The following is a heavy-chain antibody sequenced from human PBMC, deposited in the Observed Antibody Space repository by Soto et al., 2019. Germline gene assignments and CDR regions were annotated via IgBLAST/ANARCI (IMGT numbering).Heavy chain of an antibody. CDR1: GFTFSNFW. V-gene: IGHV3-74*01. CDR2: IKGDGSST. CDR3: ASLNSGTYKGDAFDI. J-gene: IGHJ3*02. D-gene: IGHD1-26*01. Sequence: EVQLVESGGGLVRPGGSLRLSCEASGFTFSNFWRYWVRQAPGKGLVWLSRIKGDGSSTSYADSVQGRFTISSDNAKNTVYLQMNSLRAEDTAVYYCASLNSGTYKGDAFDIWGQGTLVSVSS.